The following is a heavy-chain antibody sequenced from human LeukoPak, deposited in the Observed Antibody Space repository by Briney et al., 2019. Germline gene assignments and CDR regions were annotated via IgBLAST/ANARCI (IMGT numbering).Heavy chain of an antibody. CDR2: ISSDSSYI. CDR3: AKDREHSYGYYFDY. CDR1: GFNFNTYT. V-gene: IGHV3-21*04. D-gene: IGHD5-18*01. J-gene: IGHJ4*02. Sequence: GGSLRLSCAASGFNFNTYTMNWVRQAPGKGLEWVSSISSDSSYIYYADAVHGRFTVSRDNAKYSLHLQMNSLRAEDTAVYYCAKDREHSYGYYFDYWGQGTLVTVSS.